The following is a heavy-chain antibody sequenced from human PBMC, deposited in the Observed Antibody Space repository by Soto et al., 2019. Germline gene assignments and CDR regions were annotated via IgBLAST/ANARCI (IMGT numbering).Heavy chain of an antibody. CDR3: ATYRRSSSWLYNWFDP. Sequence: QVQLVQSGAEVQKPGASVKVSCKVSGYTLTELSMHWVRQAPGKGLEWMGGFDPEDGETIYAQKFQGRVTMTEDTSTDTAYMELSSLRSEDTAVYYCATYRRSSSWLYNWFDPWGQGTLVTVSS. CDR1: GYTLTELS. J-gene: IGHJ5*02. CDR2: FDPEDGET. D-gene: IGHD6-13*01. V-gene: IGHV1-24*01.